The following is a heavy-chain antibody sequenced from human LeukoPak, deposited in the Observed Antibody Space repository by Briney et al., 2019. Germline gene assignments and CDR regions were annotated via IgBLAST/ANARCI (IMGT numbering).Heavy chain of an antibody. Sequence: PSETLSLTCTVSGYYMRSGYYWGWIGQPPGNGLEWIGRIYHSGSTYSNPSLKSRVTISVDTSKNQFSLKLSSVTAADTAVYYCARWRAEAYFDYWGQGTLVTVSS. J-gene: IGHJ4*02. CDR2: IYHSGST. CDR1: GYYMRSGYY. V-gene: IGHV4-38-2*02. D-gene: IGHD3-3*01. CDR3: ARWRAEAYFDY.